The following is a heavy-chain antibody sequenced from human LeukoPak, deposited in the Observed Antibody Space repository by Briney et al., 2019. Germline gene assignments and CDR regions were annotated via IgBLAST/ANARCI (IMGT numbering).Heavy chain of an antibody. V-gene: IGHV4-59*08. J-gene: IGHJ4*02. Sequence: SETLSLTCTVSGGSISSYYWSWIRQPPGKGLEWIGYIYYSGSTNYNPSLKSRVTISVDTSKNQFSLKLSSVTAADTAVYYCARLGYSSSPDYWGQGTLVTVSS. CDR2: IYYSGST. CDR3: ARLGYSSSPDY. CDR1: GGSISSYY. D-gene: IGHD6-6*01.